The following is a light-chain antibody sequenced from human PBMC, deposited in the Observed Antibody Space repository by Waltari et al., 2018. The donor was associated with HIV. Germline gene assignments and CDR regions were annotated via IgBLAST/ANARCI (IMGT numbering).Light chain of an antibody. V-gene: IGLV3-25*03. CDR2: RDN. J-gene: IGLJ2*01. CDR3: QSAGSSGTSVI. Sequence: SSDFTQAPSVSLPPGRPATIPCSGHELANHYVHCYREKAGQAPVLVIHRDNERPLGIPERISGSKSGILATLTISGVLAEDEADYFCQSAGSSGTSVIFGGGTTLTVL. CDR1: ELANHY.